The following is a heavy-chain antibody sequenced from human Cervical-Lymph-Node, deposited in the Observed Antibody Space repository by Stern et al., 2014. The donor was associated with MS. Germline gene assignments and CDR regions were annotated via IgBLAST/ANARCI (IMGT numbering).Heavy chain of an antibody. D-gene: IGHD4-23*01. V-gene: IGHV4-4*02. CDR2: IYHSGST. CDR1: GGSISSGYW. Sequence: QVQLQESGPGLVKPSGTLSLTCAVSGGSISSGYWWSWVRQPPGKGLERIGEIYHSGSTNYNPSLKSRVTISVDTSKNHFSLKMNSVNAADTAVYYCARNGGNYAFDYWGQGTLVAVSS. J-gene: IGHJ4*02. CDR3: ARNGGNYAFDY.